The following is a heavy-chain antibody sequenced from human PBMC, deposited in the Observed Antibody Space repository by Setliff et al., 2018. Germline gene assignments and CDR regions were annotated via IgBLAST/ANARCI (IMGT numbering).Heavy chain of an antibody. Sequence: PSETLSLTCAVYGGSFSGYYWSWIRQPPGKGLEWIGEINHSGSTNDNPSLKSRVTMSVDTSKNQFSLKLSSVTAADTAMYYCARDLIDPDYGDYLSFYYYGMDVWGQGTTVTVS. CDR2: INHSGST. CDR1: GGSFSGYY. J-gene: IGHJ6*02. V-gene: IGHV4-34*01. CDR3: ARDLIDPDYGDYLSFYYYGMDV. D-gene: IGHD4-17*01.